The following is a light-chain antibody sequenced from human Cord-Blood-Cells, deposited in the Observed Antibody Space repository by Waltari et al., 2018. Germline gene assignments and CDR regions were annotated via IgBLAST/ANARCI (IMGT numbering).Light chain of an antibody. CDR1: SSDVGSYNL. J-gene: IGLJ3*02. V-gene: IGLV2-23*01. Sequence: QSALTQPASVSGSPGRSITISCTGNSSDVGSYNLVSWYQQHPGKAPKRMIYEGSKRPSGVSNRFSGSKSGNTASLTSSGLQAEDEADYYCCSYAGSSTWVFGGGTKLTVL. CDR3: CSYAGSSTWV. CDR2: EGS.